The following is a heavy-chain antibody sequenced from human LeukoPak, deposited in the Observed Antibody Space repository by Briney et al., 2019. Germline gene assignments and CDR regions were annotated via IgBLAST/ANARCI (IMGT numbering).Heavy chain of an antibody. V-gene: IGHV4-59*01. Sequence: SETLSLTCTVSGGSISSYYWSWIRQSPGKGLQWIGYIYDYGSTTYNPSLKSRVTMSVDSSNKQFSLKLNSVTAADTAVYYCARGISSSWHSYYMDVWGKGTTVTVS. CDR2: IYDYGST. D-gene: IGHD6-13*01. CDR1: GGSISSYY. J-gene: IGHJ6*03. CDR3: ARGISSSWHSYYMDV.